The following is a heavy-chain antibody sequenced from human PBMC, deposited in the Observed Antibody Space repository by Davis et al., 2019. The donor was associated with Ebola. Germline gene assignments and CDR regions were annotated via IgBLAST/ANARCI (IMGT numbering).Heavy chain of an antibody. CDR2: IWYDGSNK. V-gene: IGHV3-33*01. J-gene: IGHJ4*02. CDR1: GFTFSSYG. D-gene: IGHD2-2*01. Sequence: GESLKISCAASGFTFSSYGMHWVRQAPGKGLEWVAVIWYDGSNKYYADSVKGRFTISRDNSKNTLYLQMNSLKTEDTAVYYCTTEPIGYCSSASCYSRLDYWGQGTLVTVSS. CDR3: TTEPIGYCSSASCYSRLDY.